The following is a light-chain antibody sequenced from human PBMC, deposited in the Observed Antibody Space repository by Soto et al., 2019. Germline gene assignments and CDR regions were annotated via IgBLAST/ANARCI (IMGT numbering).Light chain of an antibody. V-gene: IGLV2-11*01. CDR2: DVS. Sequence: QSVLTQPRSVSGSPGQSVTISCTGTSSDVGNYNYVSWYRHHPGKAPKVLIYDVSKRPSGVPDRFSGSKSGNTASLTVSGLQAEDEADYYCSSYGGTYGLLFGGGTKLTVL. J-gene: IGLJ2*01. CDR1: SSDVGNYNY. CDR3: SSYGGTYGLL.